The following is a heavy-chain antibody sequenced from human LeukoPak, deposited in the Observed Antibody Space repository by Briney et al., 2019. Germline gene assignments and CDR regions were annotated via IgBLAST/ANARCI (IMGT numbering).Heavy chain of an antibody. CDR3: ARVRLLWFGELPQYYFDY. CDR2: IYYSGTT. J-gene: IGHJ4*02. D-gene: IGHD3-10*01. Sequence: KPSETLSLTCSVSGGSTSGYHWSWIRQTPGKGLEWIGHIYYSGTTYYNPSLESRVTISIDTSKNQFSLKLSSVTAADTAVYYCARVRLLWFGELPQYYFDYWGQGTLVTVSS. V-gene: IGHV4-59*12. CDR1: GGSTSGYH.